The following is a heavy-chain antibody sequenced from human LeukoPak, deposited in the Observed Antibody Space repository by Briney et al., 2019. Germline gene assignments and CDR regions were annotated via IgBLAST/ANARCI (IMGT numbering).Heavy chain of an antibody. J-gene: IGHJ6*02. V-gene: IGHV3-11*05. CDR2: ITRSSTYT. CDR1: GFTFSDYY. CDR3: ARDATVTNGGVNDGMDV. D-gene: IGHD3-16*01. Sequence: GGSLRLSCAASGFTFSDYYMSWIRQAPGKGLEWDSYITRSSTYTIYADSVKGRFTISRDNAKNSLYLQMDSLRAEDTAVYYCARDATVTNGGVNDGMDVWGQGTTVTVSS.